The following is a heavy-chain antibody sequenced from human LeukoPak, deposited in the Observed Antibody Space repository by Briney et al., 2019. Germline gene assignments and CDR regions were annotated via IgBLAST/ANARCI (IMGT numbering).Heavy chain of an antibody. Sequence: PSETLSLTCSVSGGSISSSDYDWGWIRQPPGKGLDWIANIYYTGSTYYNPSLKSRVTISVDTSKNQFSLKLSSVTAADTAVYYCARFPYYYYYYMDVWGKGTTVTVSS. CDR1: GGSISSSDYD. CDR2: IYYTGST. V-gene: IGHV4-39*07. J-gene: IGHJ6*03. CDR3: ARFPYYYYYYMDV.